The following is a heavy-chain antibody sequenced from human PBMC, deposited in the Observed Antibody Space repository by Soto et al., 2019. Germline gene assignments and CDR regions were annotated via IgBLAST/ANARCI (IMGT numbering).Heavy chain of an antibody. V-gene: IGHV5-51*01. J-gene: IGHJ6*02. CDR1: GYSFTSYW. D-gene: IGHD3-22*01. CDR2: IYPGDSDT. Sequence: PGESLKISCKGSGYSFTSYWIGWVRQMPGKGLEWMGIIYPGDSDTRYSPSFQGQVTISADKSISTAYLQWSSLKASDTAMYYCARHDAPPIRTMIVVDSEGMDVWGQGTTVTVSS. CDR3: ARHDAPPIRTMIVVDSEGMDV.